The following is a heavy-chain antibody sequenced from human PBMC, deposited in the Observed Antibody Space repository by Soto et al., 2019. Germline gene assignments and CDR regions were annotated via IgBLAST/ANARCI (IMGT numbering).Heavy chain of an antibody. CDR2: ISSSGSGI. D-gene: IGHD2-21*01. V-gene: IGHV3-48*01. Sequence: EVQLVESGGGLVQPGGSLRLSCAASGFTFSSYSMNWVRQAPGKGLEWLSYISSSGSGIYYADSVKGRFTISRDNARNSLYLQMNSLRAEDTAVYYGARGPYCGNSGIDYWGQGTLVTVSS. CDR3: ARGPYCGNSGIDY. CDR1: GFTFSSYS. J-gene: IGHJ4*02.